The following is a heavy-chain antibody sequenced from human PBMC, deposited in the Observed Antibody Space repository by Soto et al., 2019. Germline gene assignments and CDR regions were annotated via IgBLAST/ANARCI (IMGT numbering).Heavy chain of an antibody. CDR3: ARRLAFTRSTFTFCDD. Sequence: QVQLAQSGAEVKKPGSSVKVSCKASGGTFSSYPINWVRQAPGQGLEWMGGILPVFGTANYAQEFQGRVTITADESTGAAYMELSSLKFEDTAVYYCARRLAFTRSTFTFCDDWGLGTLVTVSS. J-gene: IGHJ4*02. CDR2: ILPVFGTA. D-gene: IGHD3-3*01. CDR1: GGTFSSYP. V-gene: IGHV1-69*01.